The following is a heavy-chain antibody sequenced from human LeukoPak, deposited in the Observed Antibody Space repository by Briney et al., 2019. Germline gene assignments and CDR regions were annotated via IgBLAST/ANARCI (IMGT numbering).Heavy chain of an antibody. J-gene: IGHJ4*02. CDR3: TTNGVDYDSSGYYHYHFDY. Sequence: GGSLRLSCAASGFTFSSYGMHWVRQAPGKGLEWVAFIRYDGSNKYYADSVKGRFTISRDNSKNTLYLQMNSLKTEDTAVYYCTTNGVDYDSSGYYHYHFDYWGQGTLVTVSS. CDR1: GFTFSSYG. D-gene: IGHD3-22*01. V-gene: IGHV3-30*02. CDR2: IRYDGSNK.